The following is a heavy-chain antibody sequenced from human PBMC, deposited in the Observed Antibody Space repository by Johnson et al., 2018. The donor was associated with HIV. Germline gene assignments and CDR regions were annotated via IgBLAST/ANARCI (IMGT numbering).Heavy chain of an antibody. CDR1: GFTFSSYA. V-gene: IGHV3-30-3*01. D-gene: IGHD3-22*01. CDR3: AKALGIVVVLDAFDI. Sequence: VQLVESGGGLVQPGGSLRLSCAASGFTFSSYAMHWVRQAPGKGLEWVAVISYDGSNKYYADSVKGRFTISRDNSKNTLYLQMNSLRAEDTALYYCAKALGIVVVLDAFDIWGKGTMVTVSS. J-gene: IGHJ3*02. CDR2: ISYDGSNK.